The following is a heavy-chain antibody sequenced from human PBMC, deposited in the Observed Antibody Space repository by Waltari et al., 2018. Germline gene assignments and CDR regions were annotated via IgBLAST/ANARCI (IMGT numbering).Heavy chain of an antibody. J-gene: IGHJ6*02. Sequence: QVQLVPSGAEVKKPGASVKVSCKASGSTFTSYYMHLVRQAPGQGLEWMGIINPSGGSTSYAQKFQGRVTMTRDTSTSTVYMELSSLRSEDTAVYYCARDPRYFDSHRVGGMDVWGQGTTVTVSS. CDR1: GSTFTSYY. CDR3: ARDPRYFDSHRVGGMDV. V-gene: IGHV1-46*01. CDR2: INPSGGST. D-gene: IGHD3-9*01.